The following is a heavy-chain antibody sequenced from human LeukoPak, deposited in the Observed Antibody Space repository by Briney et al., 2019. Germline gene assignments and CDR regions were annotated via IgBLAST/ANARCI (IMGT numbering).Heavy chain of an antibody. V-gene: IGHV3-7*05. D-gene: IGHD1-1*01. CDR1: GFPFSSSW. CDR2: IKDDGTEE. Sequence: GGSLRLSCAASGFPFSSSWMTWVRQAPGKGLEWVAHIKDDGTEEYYVDSVKGRFTISRDNAKNSLYLQMNSLRAEDTAVYYCARWNDGWELDYWGQGTLVSASS. J-gene: IGHJ4*02. CDR3: ARWNDGWELDY.